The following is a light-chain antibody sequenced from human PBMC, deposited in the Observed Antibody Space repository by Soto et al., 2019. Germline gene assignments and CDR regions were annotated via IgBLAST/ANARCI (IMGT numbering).Light chain of an antibody. CDR3: QQSCSSPPT. J-gene: IGKJ1*01. CDR1: QSISSY. V-gene: IGKV1-39*01. Sequence: DIQMTQSPSSLSASVGDRVTITCRASQSISSYLNWDQQKPGKAPKLLIYAASSLQSGGPSRFSGSGSGPDFTLTVSSLQPEDFATYYCQQSCSSPPTFGQGTKVEI. CDR2: AAS.